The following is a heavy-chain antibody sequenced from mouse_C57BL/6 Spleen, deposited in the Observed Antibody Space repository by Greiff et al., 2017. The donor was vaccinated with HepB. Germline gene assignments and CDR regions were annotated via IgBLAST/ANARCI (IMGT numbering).Heavy chain of an antibody. CDR1: GYAFSSSW. D-gene: IGHD1-1*01. V-gene: IGHV1-82*01. CDR3: AREAITGDY. Sequence: QVQLKESGPELVKPGASVKISCKASGYAFSSSWMNWVKQRPGKGLEWIGRIYPGDGDTNYNGKFKGKATLTADKSSSTAYMQLSSLTSEDSAVYFCAREAITGDYWGQGTTLTVSS. CDR2: IYPGDGDT. J-gene: IGHJ2*01.